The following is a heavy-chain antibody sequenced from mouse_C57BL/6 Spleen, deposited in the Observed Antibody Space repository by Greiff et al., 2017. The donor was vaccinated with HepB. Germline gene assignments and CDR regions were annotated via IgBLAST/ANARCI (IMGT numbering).Heavy chain of an antibody. CDR1: GYTFTSYG. CDR2: IDPRSGNT. Sequence: QVQLQQSGAELARPGASVKLSCKASGYTFTSYGISWVKQRTGQGLEWIGEIDPRSGNTYYNEKFKGKATLTADKSSSTAYMELRSLTSEDSAVYFCAREGVTTVVYWYFDVWGTGTTVTVSS. V-gene: IGHV1-81*01. D-gene: IGHD1-1*01. J-gene: IGHJ1*03. CDR3: AREGVTTVVYWYFDV.